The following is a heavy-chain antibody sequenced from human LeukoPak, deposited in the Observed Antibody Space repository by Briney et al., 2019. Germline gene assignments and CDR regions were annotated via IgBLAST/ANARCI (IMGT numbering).Heavy chain of an antibody. V-gene: IGHV3-74*01. CDR3: AREHYDSSGRFRAFDY. CDR2: INSDGSST. D-gene: IGHD3-22*01. CDR1: GFTFSSYW. Sequence: PGGSLRLSCAASGFTFSSYWMHWVRQAPGKGLVWVSRINSDGSSTSYADSVKGRFTISRDNAKNTLYLQMNSQRAEDTAVYYCAREHYDSSGRFRAFDYWGQGTLVTVSS. J-gene: IGHJ4*02.